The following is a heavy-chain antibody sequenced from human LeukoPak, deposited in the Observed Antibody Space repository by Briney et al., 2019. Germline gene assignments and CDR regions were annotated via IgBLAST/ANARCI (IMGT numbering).Heavy chain of an antibody. D-gene: IGHD2-15*01. Sequence: PGGSLRLSCAASGFTFSSYGMHWVRQAPGKGLEWVAVIWYDGSNKYYADSVKGRFTISRDNSKNTLYQQMNSLRAEDTALYYCARDKHLGYCSGGSCYGHDNWGQGTLVTVSS. CDR1: GFTFSSYG. CDR2: IWYDGSNK. J-gene: IGHJ4*02. CDR3: ARDKHLGYCSGGSCYGHDN. V-gene: IGHV3-33*01.